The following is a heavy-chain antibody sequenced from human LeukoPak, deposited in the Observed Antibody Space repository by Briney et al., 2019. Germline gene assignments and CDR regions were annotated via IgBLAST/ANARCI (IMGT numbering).Heavy chain of an antibody. CDR2: IYYSGST. V-gene: IGHV4-30-4*08. CDR1: GGSISSGDYY. J-gene: IGHJ4*02. Sequence: SETLSLTCTVSGGSISSGDYYWSWIRQPPGKGLEGIGYIYYSGSTYYNPSLKSRVTISVDTSKNQFSLKLSSVTAADTAVYYCARDDYSNYFLDYWGQGTLVIVSS. CDR3: ARDDYSNYFLDY. D-gene: IGHD4-11*01.